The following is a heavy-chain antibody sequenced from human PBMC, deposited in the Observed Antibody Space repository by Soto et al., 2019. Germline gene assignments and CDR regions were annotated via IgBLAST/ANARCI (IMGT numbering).Heavy chain of an antibody. CDR3: ARGRGFWSRNWFDP. J-gene: IGHJ5*02. Sequence: SETLSLTCAVYGGSFSGYYWSGIRQPPGKGLEWIGEINHSGSTNYNPSLKSRVTISVDTSKNQFSLKLSSVTAADTAVYYCARGRGFWSRNWFDPWGQGTLVTVS. D-gene: IGHD3-3*01. V-gene: IGHV4-34*01. CDR2: INHSGST. CDR1: GGSFSGYY.